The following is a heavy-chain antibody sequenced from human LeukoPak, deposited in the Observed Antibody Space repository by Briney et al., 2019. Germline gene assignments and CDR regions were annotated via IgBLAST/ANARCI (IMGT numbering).Heavy chain of an antibody. CDR2: IYSGGTT. J-gene: IGHJ4*02. CDR3: ARGGWELLRDFDY. D-gene: IGHD1-26*01. V-gene: IGHV3-66*01. Sequence: GGSLRLSCAASGFTFDDYGMSWVRQAPGKGLEWDSVIYSGGTTYYADSVRGRFTISRDISKSTLYLQMNTLRADDTAVYYCARGGWELLRDFDYWGQGTLVTVSS. CDR1: GFTFDDYG.